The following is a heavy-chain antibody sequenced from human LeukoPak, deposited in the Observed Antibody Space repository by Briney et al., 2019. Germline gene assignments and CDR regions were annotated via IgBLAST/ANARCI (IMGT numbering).Heavy chain of an antibody. CDR1: GFTFDDYA. V-gene: IGHV3-9*01. Sequence: PGGSLRLSCAASGFTFDDYAMHWVRQAPGKGLEWVSGISCNSGSIGYADSVKGRFTISRDNAKNSLYLQMNSLRAEDTALYYCASGRSYDSSGLDYWGQGTLVTVSS. CDR3: ASGRSYDSSGLDY. D-gene: IGHD3-22*01. CDR2: ISCNSGSI. J-gene: IGHJ4*02.